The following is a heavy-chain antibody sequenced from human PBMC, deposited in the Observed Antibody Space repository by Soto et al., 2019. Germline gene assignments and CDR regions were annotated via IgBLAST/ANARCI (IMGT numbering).Heavy chain of an antibody. V-gene: IGHV3-11*01. CDR2: ISSSGSSI. J-gene: IGHJ6*03. Sequence: PGGSLRLSCAASGFTFSDYYMSWIRQAPGKGLEWVSYISSSGSSIYYADSVKGRFTISRDNAKNSLYLQMNSLRAEDTAVYYCARCIGASRYYYYYYIDVWGKGTAVTVSS. D-gene: IGHD6-13*01. CDR1: GFTFSDYY. CDR3: ARCIGASRYYYYYYIDV.